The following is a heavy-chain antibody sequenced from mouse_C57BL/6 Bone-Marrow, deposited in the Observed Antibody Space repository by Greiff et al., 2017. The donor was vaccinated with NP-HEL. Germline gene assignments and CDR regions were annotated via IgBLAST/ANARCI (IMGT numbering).Heavy chain of an antibody. CDR1: GFNIKDYY. Sequence: VQLKQPGAELVRPGASVKLSCTASGFNIKDYYMHWVKQRPEQGLEWIGRIDPEDGDTEYAPKFQGKATMTADTSSNTAYLQLSSLTSEDTAVYYCTAYYRGSMDYWGQGTSVTVSS. CDR3: TAYYRGSMDY. D-gene: IGHD2-14*01. V-gene: IGHV14-1*01. J-gene: IGHJ4*01. CDR2: IDPEDGDT.